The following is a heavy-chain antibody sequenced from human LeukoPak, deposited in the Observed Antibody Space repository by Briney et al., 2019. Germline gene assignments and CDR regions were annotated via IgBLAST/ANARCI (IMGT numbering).Heavy chain of an antibody. V-gene: IGHV3-23*01. CDR1: GFTVRAYA. Sequence: GVSLRLSCAASGFTVRAYAMAWVRQAPGKGLEWVSTIYDANTYDAASVKGRFAISTDNSKNALYLQMNSLRVEDPAVYFCAARKVRGVWFYLDYWGQGTLVTVSS. CDR2: IYDANT. D-gene: IGHD3-10*01. J-gene: IGHJ4*02. CDR3: AARKVRGVWFYLDY.